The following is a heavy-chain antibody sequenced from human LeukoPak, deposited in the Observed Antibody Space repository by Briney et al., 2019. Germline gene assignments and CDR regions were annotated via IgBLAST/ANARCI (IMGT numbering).Heavy chain of an antibody. J-gene: IGHJ4*02. CDR2: IYSGDRR. Sequence: GGSLRLSCEVSGLSVRGSYMSWVRQAPGKGMEWVSVIYSGDRRYYADSVKGRFTISRDTSKNTLYLQMNNLRADDTARYYCTRDLTGTTWSENDYWGQGTLVTISS. CDR1: GLSVRGSY. D-gene: IGHD6-13*01. CDR3: TRDLTGTTWSENDY. V-gene: IGHV3-53*01.